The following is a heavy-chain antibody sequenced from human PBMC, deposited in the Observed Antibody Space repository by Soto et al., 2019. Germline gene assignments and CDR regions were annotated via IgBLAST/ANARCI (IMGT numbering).Heavy chain of an antibody. V-gene: IGHV3-48*02. J-gene: IGHJ6*02. Sequence: EVQLVESGGGLVQPGGSLRLSCAASGFTFSSYGMNWVRQAPGKGLEWVSYISSSSSTIYYADSVKGRFTISRDNAKNSLYLQMNSLRDEDTAVYYCARYYGSGSYYDYYYYGMDVWGQGTTVTVSS. D-gene: IGHD3-10*01. CDR1: GFTFSSYG. CDR2: ISSSSSTI. CDR3: ARYYGSGSYYDYYYYGMDV.